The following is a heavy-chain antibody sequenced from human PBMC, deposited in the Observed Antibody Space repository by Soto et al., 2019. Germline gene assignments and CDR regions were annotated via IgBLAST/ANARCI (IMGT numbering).Heavy chain of an antibody. CDR2: IYHSGST. CDR3: ARGRWLRPSFDY. D-gene: IGHD5-12*01. CDR1: GGSISSGGYS. Sequence: PSETLSLTCAVSGGSISSGGYSWSWIRQPPGKGLEWIGYIYHSGSTYYNPSLKSRVTISVDRSKNQFSLKLSSVTAADTAVYYCARGRWLRPSFDYWGQGTLVTVSS. V-gene: IGHV4-30-2*01. J-gene: IGHJ4*02.